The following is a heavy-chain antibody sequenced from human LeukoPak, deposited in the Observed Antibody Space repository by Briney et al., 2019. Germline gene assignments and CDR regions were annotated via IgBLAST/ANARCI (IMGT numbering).Heavy chain of an antibody. J-gene: IGHJ3*01. CDR3: ARLSAAVHLGAFDL. V-gene: IGHV4-4*09. CDR2: IHTSGSN. Sequence: SETLSLTCAVSGVSISPYYWTWIRQPPGKGLEWIGYIHTSGSNNQYPSLKSRVTISVDKSKNHFSLRLTSVTAADTAVYYCARLSAAVHLGAFDLWGQGTMVTVSS. CDR1: GVSISPYY. D-gene: IGHD3-3*01.